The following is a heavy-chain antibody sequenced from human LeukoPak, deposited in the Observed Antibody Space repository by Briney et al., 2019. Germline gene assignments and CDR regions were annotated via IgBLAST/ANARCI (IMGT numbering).Heavy chain of an antibody. V-gene: IGHV5-51*01. CDR1: GYSFTSYW. J-gene: IGHJ5*02. Sequence: GESLKISCKGSGYSFTSYWIGWVRQMPGKGLEWMGIIYPGDSDTRYSPSFQGQVTISADKSISTAYLQWSSLKASDTAMYYCARHLATGWLSTQTGFDPWGQGTLVTVSS. D-gene: IGHD3-22*01. CDR2: IYPGDSDT. CDR3: ARHLATGWLSTQTGFDP.